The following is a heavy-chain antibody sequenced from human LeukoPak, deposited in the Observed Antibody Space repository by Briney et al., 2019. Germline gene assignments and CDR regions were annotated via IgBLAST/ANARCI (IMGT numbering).Heavy chain of an antibody. V-gene: IGHV1-2*02. J-gene: IGHJ1*01. D-gene: IGHD2-2*01. CDR1: GGTFSSYA. CDR3: ARDPYCSSTSCYEYRDGEYFQH. CDR2: INPNSGGT. Sequence: ASVKVSCKASGGTFSSYAISWVRQAPGQGLEWMGWINPNSGGTNYAQKFQGRVTMTRDTSISTAYMELSRLRSDDTAVYYCARDPYCSSTSCYEYRDGEYFQHWGQGTLVTVSS.